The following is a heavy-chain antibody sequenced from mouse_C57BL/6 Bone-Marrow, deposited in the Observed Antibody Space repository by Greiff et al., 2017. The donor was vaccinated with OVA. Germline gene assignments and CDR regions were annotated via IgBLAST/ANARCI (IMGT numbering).Heavy chain of an antibody. J-gene: IGHJ3*01. V-gene: IGHV1-62-2*01. CDR3: ARHAPPVAWFAY. Sequence: QVQLKESGAELVKPGASVKLSCKASGYTFTEYTIHWVKQRSGQGLEWIGWFYPGRGSIKYNEKFKDKATLTADTSSSTVYMELSRLTSEDSAVYFCARHAPPVAWFAYWGQGTLVTVSA. CDR1: GYTFTEYT. CDR2: FYPGRGSI.